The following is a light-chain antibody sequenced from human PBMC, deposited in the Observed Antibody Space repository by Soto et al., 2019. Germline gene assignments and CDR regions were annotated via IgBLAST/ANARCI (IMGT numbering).Light chain of an antibody. CDR2: GAF. CDR3: QQYNDRPLT. V-gene: IGKV3-15*01. Sequence: EIVMTQSPVTLSVSPGERATLSCRASQSVSSNLAWYQQKPGQAPSLLIYGAFIRATGIPARFSGTGSGTEFTLTISSLQSEDFALYYCQQYNDRPLTFGQGTKV. CDR1: QSVSSN. J-gene: IGKJ1*01.